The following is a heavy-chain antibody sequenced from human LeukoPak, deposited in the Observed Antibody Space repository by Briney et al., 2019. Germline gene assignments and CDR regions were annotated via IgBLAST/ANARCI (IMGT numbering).Heavy chain of an antibody. CDR3: ARIPSSADPLGHLN. D-gene: IGHD7-27*01. CDR2: IFSSGNT. Sequence: GGSLRLSCAASGFTVSNSCVSWVRQAPGKGLEWVSVIFSSGNTYYADSVKGRFTLSRDNSKNTLYLHMNSLRADDTAVYYCARIPSSADPLGHLNWGQGTLVTVSS. J-gene: IGHJ4*02. CDR1: GFTVSNSC. V-gene: IGHV3-53*01.